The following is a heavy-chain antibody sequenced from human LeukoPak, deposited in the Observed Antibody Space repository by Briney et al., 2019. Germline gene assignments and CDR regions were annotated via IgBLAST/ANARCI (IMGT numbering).Heavy chain of an antibody. Sequence: GGSLRLTCAASGFTFSSYSMNWVRQAPGKGLEWVSSISSSSSYIYYADSVKGRFTISRDNAKNSLYLQMNSLRAEDTAVYYCARMGAVADLTFDYWGQGTLVTVSS. V-gene: IGHV3-21*01. D-gene: IGHD6-19*01. CDR3: ARMGAVADLTFDY. CDR1: GFTFSSYS. J-gene: IGHJ4*02. CDR2: ISSSSSYI.